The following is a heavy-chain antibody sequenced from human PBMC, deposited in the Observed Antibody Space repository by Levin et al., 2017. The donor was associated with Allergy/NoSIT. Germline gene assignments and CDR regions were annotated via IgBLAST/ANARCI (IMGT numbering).Heavy chain of an antibody. CDR3: ARDHTTSGIWYFDL. Sequence: SETLSLTCAVSGGSIISDDWWNWVRQPPGKGLEWIGEIHHGGNINYNPSLKSRVTISLDKSKNQFSLSVRSVTAADTAVYYCARDHTTSGIWYFDLWGRGTLVTVSS. CDR1: GGSIISDDW. J-gene: IGHJ2*01. V-gene: IGHV4-4*02. D-gene: IGHD3-10*01. CDR2: IHHGGNI.